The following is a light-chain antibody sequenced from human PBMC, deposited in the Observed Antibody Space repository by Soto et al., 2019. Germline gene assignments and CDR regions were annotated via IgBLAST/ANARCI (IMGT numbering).Light chain of an antibody. Sequence: QSALTQPASVSGSPGQSITISCTGTSSDIGSNNYVSWFQQRPCKAPTLIIYEVSNRPSGVSNHFSGSKSGNTASLTISGLLPEDEAEYYCSSYTTTTRLFGGGTQLTVL. V-gene: IGLV2-14*01. J-gene: IGLJ3*02. CDR1: SSDIGSNNY. CDR3: SSYTTTTRL. CDR2: EVS.